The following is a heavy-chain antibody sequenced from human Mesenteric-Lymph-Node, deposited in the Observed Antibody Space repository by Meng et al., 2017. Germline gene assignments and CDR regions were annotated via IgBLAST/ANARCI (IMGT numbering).Heavy chain of an antibody. D-gene: IGHD6-13*01. CDR3: TRADIAAAGTGGY. CDR1: GYTLSNYG. V-gene: IGHV1-18*01. Sequence: QVQLVQSGAEVKKPGASVKVSCKATGYTLSNYGISWVRQAPGQGLEWMGWISGYSGNTKYAQKLQGRVTMTTDTSTNTAYMELRSLRSDDTAVYYCTRADIAAAGTGGYWGQGTLVTVSS. CDR2: ISGYSGNT. J-gene: IGHJ4*02.